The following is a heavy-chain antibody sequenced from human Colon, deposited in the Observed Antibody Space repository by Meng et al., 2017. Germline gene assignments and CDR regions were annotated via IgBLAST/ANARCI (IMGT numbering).Heavy chain of an antibody. CDR2: INHSGST. CDR1: GGSFSGYY. CDR3: ARGRYSGYLP. J-gene: IGHJ5*02. D-gene: IGHD5-12*01. V-gene: IGHV4-34*01. Sequence: QVQLPQWGEGLWNTSETLSLPCAVYGGSFSGYYWSWIRQPPGKGLEWIGEINHSGSTNYNPSLKSRVTISVDTSKNQFSLKLSSVTAADTAVYYCARGRYSGYLPWGQGTLVTVSS.